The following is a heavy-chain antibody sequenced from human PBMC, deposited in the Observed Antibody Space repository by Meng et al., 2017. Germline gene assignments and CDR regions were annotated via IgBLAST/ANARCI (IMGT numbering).Heavy chain of an antibody. CDR3: ARDKLKTFDP. CDR1: GYTFTSYA. J-gene: IGHJ5*02. V-gene: IGHV1-3*01. CDR2: INAGNGNT. Sequence: QVQCVQCGAAVKKTGASVKVSCKASGYTFTSYAMHWVRQAPGQRLEWMGWINAGNGNTKYSQKFQGRVTITRDTSASTAYMELSSLRSEDTAVYYCARDKLKTFDPWGQGTLVTVSS.